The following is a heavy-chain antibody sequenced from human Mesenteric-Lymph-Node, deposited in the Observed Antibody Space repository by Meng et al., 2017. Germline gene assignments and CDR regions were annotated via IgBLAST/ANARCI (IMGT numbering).Heavy chain of an antibody. CDR1: GFTVSSNY. CDR3: ARDIGSNNVDY. D-gene: IGHD4/OR15-4a*01. V-gene: IGHV3-53*01. CDR2: IYSGGST. J-gene: IGHJ4*02. Sequence: GESLKISCAASGFTVSSNYMSWVRQAPGKGLEWVSVIYSGGSTYYADSVKGRFTISRDNSKNTLYLQMNSLRAEDTAVYYCARDIGSNNVDYWGQGTLVTVSS.